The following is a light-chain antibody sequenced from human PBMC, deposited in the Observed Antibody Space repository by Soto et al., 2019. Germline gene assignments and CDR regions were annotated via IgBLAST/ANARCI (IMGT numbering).Light chain of an antibody. CDR3: NSYTTSTTYV. Sequence: QSALTQPASVSGSPGQSITISCTGTTSDVGAYDYVSWYQQHPGKAPKLIIFGVSNRPSGVSTRFSGSKSGNTASLTISGLQPEDEADYYYNSYTTSTTYVFGTGTKVTVL. V-gene: IGLV2-14*03. CDR1: TSDVGAYDY. CDR2: GVS. J-gene: IGLJ1*01.